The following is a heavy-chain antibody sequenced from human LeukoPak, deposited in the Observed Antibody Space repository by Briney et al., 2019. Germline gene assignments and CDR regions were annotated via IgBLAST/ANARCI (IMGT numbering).Heavy chain of an antibody. J-gene: IGHJ4*02. D-gene: IGHD6-13*01. Sequence: ASVKVSCKASGYTFTGYYMHWVRQAPGQGLEWMGWINPNSGGTNYAQKFQGRVTMTRDTSISTAYMELSRLRSDDTAAYYCARAGYSSSESVVFDYWGQGTLVTVSS. V-gene: IGHV1-2*02. CDR2: INPNSGGT. CDR3: ARAGYSSSESVVFDY. CDR1: GYTFTGYY.